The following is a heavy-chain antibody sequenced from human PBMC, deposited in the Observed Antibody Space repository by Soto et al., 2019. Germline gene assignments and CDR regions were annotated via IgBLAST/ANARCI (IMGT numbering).Heavy chain of an antibody. CDR3: AESDPSGYSYDLGY. Sequence: QVQLVQSGAEVKKPGASVKVSCKASGYTFTSYYMHWVRQAPGQGLEWMGIINPSGGSTSYAQKVQGRVTLAKETANRPSFIEPDSPRSEDTGLYYFAESDPSGYSYDLGYWGQGNLVTVSS. V-gene: IGHV1-46*01. D-gene: IGHD5-18*01. CDR2: INPSGGST. J-gene: IGHJ4*02. CDR1: GYTFTSYY.